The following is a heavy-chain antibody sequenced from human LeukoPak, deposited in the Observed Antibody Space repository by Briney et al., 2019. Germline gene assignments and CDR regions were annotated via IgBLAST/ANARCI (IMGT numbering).Heavy chain of an antibody. CDR3: TRAEKVLLWFGIPQNGGFDY. Sequence: GGSLRLSCTASGFTFGDYAMSWVRQAPGKGLEWVGFIRSKAYGGTTEYAASVKGRFTISRDDSKSIAYLQMNSLKTEDTAVYYCTRAEKVLLWFGIPQNGGFDYWGQGTLVTVSS. J-gene: IGHJ4*02. CDR2: IRSKAYGGTT. V-gene: IGHV3-49*04. CDR1: GFTFGDYA. D-gene: IGHD3-10*01.